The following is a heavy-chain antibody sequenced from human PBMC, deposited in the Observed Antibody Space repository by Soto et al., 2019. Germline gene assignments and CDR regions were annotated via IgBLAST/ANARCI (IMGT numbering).Heavy chain of an antibody. CDR1: GGSFSGYY. CDR2: INHSGST. CDR3: ARGYVGYYYYYGMDV. V-gene: IGHV4-34*01. J-gene: IGHJ6*02. D-gene: IGHD3-10*02. Sequence: SETLSLTCAVYGGSFSGYYWSWIRQPPGKGLEWIGEINHSGSTNYNPSLKSRVTISVDTSKNQFSLKLSSVTAADTAVYYCARGYVGYYYYYGMDVWGQGTTVTVSS.